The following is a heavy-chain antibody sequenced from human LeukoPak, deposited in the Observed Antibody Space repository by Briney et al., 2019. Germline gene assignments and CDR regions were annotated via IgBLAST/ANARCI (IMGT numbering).Heavy chain of an antibody. CDR2: ISSTSSTI. CDR3: ARDRGADYYYDSSAYDYPYYFGY. Sequence: GGSLRLSCAASGFTFSTYSMNWVRQAPGKGLEWISYISSTSSTIYYADSVKGRFTISRDNAKDSLYLQMNSLRNEDTAVYYCARDRGADYYYDSSAYDYPYYFGYWGQGTLVTVSS. CDR1: GFTFSTYS. D-gene: IGHD3-22*01. V-gene: IGHV3-48*02. J-gene: IGHJ4*02.